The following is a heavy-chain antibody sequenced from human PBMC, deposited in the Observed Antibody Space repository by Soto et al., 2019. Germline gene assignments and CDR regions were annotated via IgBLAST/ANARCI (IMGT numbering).Heavy chain of an antibody. CDR3: ARETRRWGFTASYMDV. J-gene: IGHJ6*03. Sequence: QVQLQESGPGLVKPSETLSLTCTVSGGSITDSYWSWIQQPPGKGLEWIGYIYYGGSTRYNPSLKSRVTTSGGSSKSHFSLKPSSATAADTAVYYCARETRRWGFTASYMDVWGKGTTVTVSS. V-gene: IGHV4-59*01. CDR1: GGSITDSY. CDR2: IYYGGST. D-gene: IGHD2-21*02.